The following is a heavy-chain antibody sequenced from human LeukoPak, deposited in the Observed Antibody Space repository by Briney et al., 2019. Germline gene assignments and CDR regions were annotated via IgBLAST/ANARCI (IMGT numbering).Heavy chain of an antibody. D-gene: IGHD3-9*01. V-gene: IGHV4-61*02. J-gene: IGHJ3*02. CDR1: GGSISSGSYY. Sequence: PSQTLSLTCTVSGGSISSGSYYWSWIRQPAGKGLEWIGRIYTSGSTNYNPSLKSRVTISVDTSKNQFSLKLISVTAADTSVYYCARVPLRYCDWLQDAFDIWGQGTMVTVSS. CDR2: IYTSGST. CDR3: ARVPLRYCDWLQDAFDI.